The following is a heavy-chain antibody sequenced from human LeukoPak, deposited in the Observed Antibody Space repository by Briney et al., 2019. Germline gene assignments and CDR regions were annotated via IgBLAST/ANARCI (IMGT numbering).Heavy chain of an antibody. Sequence: GGSLRLSCAASGFTFITCYMGWVRHAPGKGLVWVSRINTDGSITYYADSVKGRFTISRDNAKRTLYLQMNSLRAEDTAVYYCAREQNQLLQDAFDIWGQGTMVTVSS. D-gene: IGHD2-2*01. CDR1: GFTFITCY. V-gene: IGHV3-74*01. CDR2: INTDGSIT. CDR3: AREQNQLLQDAFDI. J-gene: IGHJ3*02.